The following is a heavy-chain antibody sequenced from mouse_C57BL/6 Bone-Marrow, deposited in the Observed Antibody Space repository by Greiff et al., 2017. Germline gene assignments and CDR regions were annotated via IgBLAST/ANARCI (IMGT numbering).Heavy chain of an antibody. CDR1: GYTFNSYW. D-gene: IGHD4-1*01. CDR2: IDPSASEN. V-gene: IGHV1-52*01. Sequence: VQLQQPGAELVRPGSSVKLSCKASGYTFNSYWMHWVKQRTIQGLAWIGNIDPSASENHSNQKFKDKATLTVVKSSSTTYMQRSSLTSEDSAVYFCAGRRELERGEWYFDVWGTGTTVTVSS. CDR3: AGRRELERGEWYFDV. J-gene: IGHJ1*03.